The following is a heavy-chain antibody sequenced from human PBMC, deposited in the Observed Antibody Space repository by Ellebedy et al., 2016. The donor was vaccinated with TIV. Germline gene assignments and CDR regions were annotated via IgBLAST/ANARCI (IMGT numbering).Heavy chain of an antibody. CDR2: IKQEGYEQ. D-gene: IGHD3-10*01. CDR3: ARDQGWATPGSTRFDY. Sequence: PGGSLRLSCAASGFTFSSHWMHWVRQAPGKGLEWVASIKQEGYEQSYVDSVEGRFTISKDNAKSSLYLQMTSLRAEDTAVYYCARDQGWATPGSTRFDYWGQGTLVTVSS. J-gene: IGHJ4*02. CDR1: GFTFSSHW. V-gene: IGHV3-7*01.